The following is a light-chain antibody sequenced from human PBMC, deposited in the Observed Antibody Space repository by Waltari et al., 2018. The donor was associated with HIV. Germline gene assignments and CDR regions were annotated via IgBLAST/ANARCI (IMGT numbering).Light chain of an antibody. J-gene: IGLJ2*01. Sequence: QSVLTQPPSASGTPGQRVTISCSGSSSNIGSNYVYWYQQLPGTAPKLLIYRNNHRPSGVPDRFSGSKSGTSASLAISGLRSEDEADYYCAAWDGSLSVVVFGGGTKLTVL. CDR2: RNN. CDR1: SSNIGSNY. V-gene: IGLV1-47*01. CDR3: AAWDGSLSVVV.